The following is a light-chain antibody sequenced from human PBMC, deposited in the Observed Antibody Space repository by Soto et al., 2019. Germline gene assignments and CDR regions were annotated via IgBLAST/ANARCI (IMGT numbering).Light chain of an antibody. CDR1: QGINNH. CDR2: ASS. Sequence: DFQMTQSPSSLSASVGDRVTITCRASQGINNHLAWFQQKPGKVPKVLIYASSTLQSGVPSRFSGRGSVTDFTLTISSLQPEDVATYYCQNYNSAPPAGTFGGGTKVEIK. J-gene: IGKJ4*01. V-gene: IGKV1-27*01. CDR3: QNYNSAPPAGT.